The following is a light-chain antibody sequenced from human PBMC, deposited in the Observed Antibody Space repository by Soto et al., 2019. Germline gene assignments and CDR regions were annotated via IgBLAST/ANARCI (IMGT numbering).Light chain of an antibody. V-gene: IGKV3-20*01. Sequence: EIVLTQSPGTLSLSPGERATLSCRASQSVTRNYLAWYQQKPGQAPWLLIYGAFKRATGIPDRFSGSGSGTDFTLTISRMEPEDFAVYCCQQYGSSPRTFGQGTKVDIK. J-gene: IGKJ1*01. CDR1: QSVTRNY. CDR3: QQYGSSPRT. CDR2: GAF.